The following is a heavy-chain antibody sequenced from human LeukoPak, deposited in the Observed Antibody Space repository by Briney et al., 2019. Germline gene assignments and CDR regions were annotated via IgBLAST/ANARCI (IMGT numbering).Heavy chain of an antibody. CDR2: IYTSGST. V-gene: IGHV4-4*07. D-gene: IGHD3-22*01. Sequence: SSETLSLTCTISGGSISSYYWSWIRQPAGKGLEWIGRIYTSGSTNYNPSLKSRVTMSVDTSKNQFSLKLSPVTAADTAVYYCARLIPSMIVVVRAWDYWGQGTLVTVSS. CDR3: ARLIPSMIVVVRAWDY. J-gene: IGHJ4*02. CDR1: GGSISSYY.